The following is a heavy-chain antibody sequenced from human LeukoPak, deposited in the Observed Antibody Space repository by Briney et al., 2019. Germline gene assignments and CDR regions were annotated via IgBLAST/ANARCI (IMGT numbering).Heavy chain of an antibody. Sequence: PGGSLRLSCAASGFTFSIYWMSWVRQAPGKGLEWVANIKQDGSEKYYVDSVKGRFTISRDNAKNSLYLQMNSLRAEDTAVYYCERSFNYYDSSGYLYYMDVWGKGTTVTVSS. CDR1: GFTFSIYW. CDR2: IKQDGSEK. V-gene: IGHV3-7*01. D-gene: IGHD3-22*01. CDR3: ERSFNYYDSSGYLYYMDV. J-gene: IGHJ6*03.